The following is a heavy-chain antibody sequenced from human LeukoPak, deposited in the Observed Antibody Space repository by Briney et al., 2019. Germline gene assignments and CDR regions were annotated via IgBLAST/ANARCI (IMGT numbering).Heavy chain of an antibody. D-gene: IGHD6-19*01. CDR3: AKDFTVAGILNNWFDP. J-gene: IGHJ5*02. CDR1: GFTFSSYG. V-gene: IGHV3-30*18. Sequence: GRSLRLSCTASGFTFSSYGMHWVRQAPGKGLEWVAVISYDGSNKYYADSVKGRFTISRDNSKNTLYLQMNSLRAEDTAVYYCAKDFTVAGILNNWFDPWGQGTLVTVSS. CDR2: ISYDGSNK.